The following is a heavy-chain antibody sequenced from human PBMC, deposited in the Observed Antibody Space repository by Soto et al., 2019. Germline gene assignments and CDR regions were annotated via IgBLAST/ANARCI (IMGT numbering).Heavy chain of an antibody. D-gene: IGHD3-22*01. V-gene: IGHV4-34*01. CDR2: INHSGST. CDR1: GGSFSGYY. CDR3: ARGALDSSGYSTGMDV. Sequence: NPSETLSLTCAVYGGSFSGYYWSWIRQPPGKGLEWIGEINHSGSTSYNPSLKSRVTISVDTSKNQFSLKLSSVTAADTAVYYCARGALDSSGYSTGMDVWGQGTTVTVSS. J-gene: IGHJ6*02.